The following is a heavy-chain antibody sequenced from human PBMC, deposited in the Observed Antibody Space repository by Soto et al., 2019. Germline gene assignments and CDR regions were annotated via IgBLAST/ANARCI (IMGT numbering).Heavy chain of an antibody. J-gene: IGHJ4*02. CDR3: ASDPIGTGYFDY. CDR1: GFTFSSYA. Sequence: GGSLRLSCAASGFTFSSYAMHWVRQAPGKGLEWVAVISYDGSNKYYADSVKGRFTISRDNSKNTLYLQMNSLRAEDTAVYYCASDPIGTGYFDYWGQGTLVTVSS. D-gene: IGHD1-1*01. V-gene: IGHV3-30-3*01. CDR2: ISYDGSNK.